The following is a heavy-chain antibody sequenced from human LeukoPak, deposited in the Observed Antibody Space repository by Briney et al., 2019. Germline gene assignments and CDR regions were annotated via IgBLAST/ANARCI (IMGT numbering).Heavy chain of an antibody. D-gene: IGHD6-19*01. Sequence: PGGSLRLSCAASGFTFSSYALNWVRQAPGKGLEWVSYIRWSSSVIYYTDSVKGRFTISRDNSKNTLYLQMNSLRAEDTAVYYCARVGVRYSSGWYAPYYFDYWGQGTLVTVSS. V-gene: IGHV3-48*01. CDR2: IRWSSSVI. CDR1: GFTFSSYA. J-gene: IGHJ4*02. CDR3: ARVGVRYSSGWYAPYYFDY.